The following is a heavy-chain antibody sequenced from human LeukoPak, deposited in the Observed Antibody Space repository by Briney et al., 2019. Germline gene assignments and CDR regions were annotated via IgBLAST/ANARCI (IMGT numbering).Heavy chain of an antibody. CDR1: GFTFDDYA. Sequence: PGGSLRLSCAASGFTFDDYAMHWVRQAPGKGLEWVSLISGDGGSTYYADSVKGRFTISRDNSKNSLYLQMNSLRTEDTALYYCAKGYYYGSGSYYKGGPRSPLDYWGQGTLVTVSS. D-gene: IGHD3-10*01. CDR3: AKGYYYGSGSYYKGGPRSPLDY. CDR2: ISGDGGST. V-gene: IGHV3-43*02. J-gene: IGHJ4*02.